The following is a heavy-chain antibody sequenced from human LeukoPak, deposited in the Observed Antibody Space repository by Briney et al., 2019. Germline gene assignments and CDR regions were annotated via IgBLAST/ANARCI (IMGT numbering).Heavy chain of an antibody. CDR1: GFTFDDYA. J-gene: IGHJ3*02. Sequence: GGPLRLSCAASGFTFDDYAMHWVRQAPGKGLEWVSGISWNSGSIGYADSVKGRFTISRDNAKNSLYLQMNSLRAEDTALYYCAKDITGFGELLNAFDIWGQGTMVTVSS. CDR2: ISWNSGSI. V-gene: IGHV3-9*01. D-gene: IGHD3-10*01. CDR3: AKDITGFGELLNAFDI.